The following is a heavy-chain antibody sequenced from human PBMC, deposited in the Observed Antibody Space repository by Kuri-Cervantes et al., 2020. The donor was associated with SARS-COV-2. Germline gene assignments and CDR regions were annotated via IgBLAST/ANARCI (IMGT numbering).Heavy chain of an antibody. D-gene: IGHD1-20*01. CDR2: IYPSSGGT. Sequence: ASVKVSCKTSGYRFTDYYIHWVRQTPGRGLEWMGWIYPSSGGTNYAQNFKGRLTMTRDTSISTAYMELSRLSSDDTGIYFCAGANWNGGVDFDYWGQGTLVTVSS. J-gene: IGHJ4*02. V-gene: IGHV1-2*02. CDR3: AGANWNGGVDFDY. CDR1: GYRFTDYY.